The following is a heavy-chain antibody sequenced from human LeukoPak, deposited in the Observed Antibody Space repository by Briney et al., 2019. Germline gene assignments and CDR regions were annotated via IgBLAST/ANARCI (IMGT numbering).Heavy chain of an antibody. D-gene: IGHD2-15*01. V-gene: IGHV4-38-2*02. CDR1: GYSISSGYY. CDR3: ARRPHCSGVTCYRRWFDA. Sequence: SETLSLTCTVSGYSISSGYYWGWIRQPPGKGLEWIASINHNGRTYYNPSLESRVTISVDTSKNQFSLMLNSVTAADTAVYYCARRPHCSGVTCYRRWFDAWGQGTLVTVSS. J-gene: IGHJ5*02. CDR2: INHNGRT.